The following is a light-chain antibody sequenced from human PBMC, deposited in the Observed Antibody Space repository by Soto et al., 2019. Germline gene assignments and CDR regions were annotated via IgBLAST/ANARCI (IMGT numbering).Light chain of an antibody. Sequence: DIQMTQSPSSLSASVGDRVTITCRASQSISSYLNWYQQKPGKAPKLLIYAASSLQSGVPSRFSGSGSGTDCTLTSSSLQPEDFATYYCQQSYSTWTFGQGTKVEIK. CDR2: AAS. CDR1: QSISSY. J-gene: IGKJ1*01. V-gene: IGKV1-39*01. CDR3: QQSYSTWT.